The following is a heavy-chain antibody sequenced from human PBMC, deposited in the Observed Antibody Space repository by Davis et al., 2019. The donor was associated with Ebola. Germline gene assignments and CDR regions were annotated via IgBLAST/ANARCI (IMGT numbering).Heavy chain of an antibody. J-gene: IGHJ4*02. Sequence: SETLALTCTVSRGSMSTYFLAWIRQSPRKGLEWVGSISYTGTTTYNPSLKSRVTISADASKKQYSLTLRSVTTEDTAVYYCARGPAFGIPYPHFWGYWGQGTLVAVSS. D-gene: IGHD3-3*02. V-gene: IGHV4-59*08. CDR2: ISYTGTT. CDR3: ARGPAFGIPYPHFWGY. CDR1: RGSMSTYF.